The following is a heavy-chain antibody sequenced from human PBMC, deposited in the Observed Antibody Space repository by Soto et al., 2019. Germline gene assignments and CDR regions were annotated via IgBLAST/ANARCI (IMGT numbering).Heavy chain of an antibody. D-gene: IGHD1-1*01. CDR2: IWSDGNSK. CDR3: ARIQLDTIMALDY. Sequence: QVQLVESGGGVVQPGRSLRLSCAASGFTFNTYGFHWVRQAPGKGLEWVAVIWSDGNSKYYADSVKGRFTISRDSSKNTLYLQMNSLRVEDTAVYYCARIQLDTIMALDYWGQGTLVTVSS. J-gene: IGHJ4*02. CDR1: GFTFNTYG. V-gene: IGHV3-33*01.